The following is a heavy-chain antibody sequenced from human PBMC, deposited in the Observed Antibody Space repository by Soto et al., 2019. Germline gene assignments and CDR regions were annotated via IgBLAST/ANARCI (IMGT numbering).Heavy chain of an antibody. CDR1: GGSISGFD. CDR2: IHRGGNT. D-gene: IGHD6-19*01. Sequence: LSLTCIVSGGSISGFDWIWTRQPPGKGLERIGYIHRGGNTYYSPSLENRVTISVDTSKNQFSLKLRSVTAADTAVYYCARGGWSNDYWGQGILVTSPQ. J-gene: IGHJ4*02. V-gene: IGHV4-59*01. CDR3: ARGGWSNDY.